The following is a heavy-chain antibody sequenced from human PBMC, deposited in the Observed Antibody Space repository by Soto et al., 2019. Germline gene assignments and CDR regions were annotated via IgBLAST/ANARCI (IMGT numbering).Heavy chain of an antibody. CDR3: ARDTGSSWYG. V-gene: IGHV3-33*01. D-gene: IGHD6-13*01. Sequence: GGSLRLSCAASGFTFSSYGMHWVRQGPGKGLEWVAVIWYDGSNKYYADSVKGRFTISRDNSKNTLYLQMNSLRAEDTAVYYCARDTGSSWYGWGQGTLVTVSS. J-gene: IGHJ4*02. CDR1: GFTFSSYG. CDR2: IWYDGSNK.